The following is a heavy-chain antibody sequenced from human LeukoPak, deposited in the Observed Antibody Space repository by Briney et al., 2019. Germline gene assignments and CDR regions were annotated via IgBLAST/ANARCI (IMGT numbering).Heavy chain of an antibody. CDR1: GFSLSTSGMC. CDR3: ARIGPDYHDSSGYYSHAFDI. J-gene: IGHJ3*02. D-gene: IGHD3-22*01. CDR2: IDWDDDK. Sequence: SGPTLVNPTQTLTLTCTFSGFSLSTSGMCVSWIRQPPGKALEWLARIDWDDDKYYSTSLKTRLTISKDTSKNQVVLTMTNMDPVGTATYYCARIGPDYHDSSGYYSHAFDIWGQGTMVTVSS. V-gene: IGHV2-70*11.